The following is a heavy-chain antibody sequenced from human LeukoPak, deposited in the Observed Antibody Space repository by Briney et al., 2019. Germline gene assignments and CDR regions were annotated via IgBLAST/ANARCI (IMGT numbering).Heavy chain of an antibody. D-gene: IGHD6-13*01. CDR1: GDSISNFY. CDR2: ISHIGST. V-gene: IGHV4-59*01. J-gene: IGHJ4*02. Sequence: SETFSLTCPVSGDSISNFYWSWIRQPPGKGLDLIGYISHIGSTNFNPSLQSRVTILIDPSKTQFSLRLTSVTAADTAVYYCARVSAAAADVWGQGTLVTVSS. CDR3: ARVSAAAADV.